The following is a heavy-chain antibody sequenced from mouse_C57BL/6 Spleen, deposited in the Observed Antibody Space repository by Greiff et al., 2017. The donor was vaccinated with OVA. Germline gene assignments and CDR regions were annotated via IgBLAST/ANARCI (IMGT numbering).Heavy chain of an antibody. CDR3: AREHYYGSSYGVDY. CDR1: GYTFTSYW. V-gene: IGHV1-59*01. Sequence: QVQLQQPGAELVRPGTSVKLSCKASGYTFTSYWMHWVKQRPGQGLEWIGVIDPSDSYTNYNQKFKGKATLTVDTSSSTAYMQLSSLTSEDSAVYYCAREHYYGSSYGVDYWGQGTTLTVSS. J-gene: IGHJ2*01. CDR2: IDPSDSYT. D-gene: IGHD1-1*01.